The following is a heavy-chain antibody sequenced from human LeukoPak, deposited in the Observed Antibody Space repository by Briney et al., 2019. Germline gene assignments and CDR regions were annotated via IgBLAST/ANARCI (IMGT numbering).Heavy chain of an antibody. Sequence: SQTLSLTCTVSGASISSGSYYWSWIRQPAGKGLEWIGRIYTSGSTDYNPSLKSRVTISVDTSKNQFSLKLSSVTAADTAVYYCARGLSITMIVVVITSNSAFDIWGQGTMVTVSS. J-gene: IGHJ3*02. V-gene: IGHV4-61*02. D-gene: IGHD3-22*01. CDR2: IYTSGST. CDR3: ARGLSITMIVVVITSNSAFDI. CDR1: GASISSGSYY.